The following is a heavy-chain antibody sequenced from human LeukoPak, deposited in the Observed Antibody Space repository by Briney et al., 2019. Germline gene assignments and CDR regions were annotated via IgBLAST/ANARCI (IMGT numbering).Heavy chain of an antibody. Sequence: GGSLRLSCAASGFTFSSYAMSWVRQAPGKGLEWVSAISGSGGSTYYADSVKGRFTISRDNSKNTLYLQMNSLRAEDTAVYYCAKCREQWLGCFLDYWGQGALVTVSS. J-gene: IGHJ4*02. CDR2: ISGSGGST. V-gene: IGHV3-23*01. CDR1: GFTFSSYA. CDR3: AKCREQWLGCFLDY. D-gene: IGHD6-19*01.